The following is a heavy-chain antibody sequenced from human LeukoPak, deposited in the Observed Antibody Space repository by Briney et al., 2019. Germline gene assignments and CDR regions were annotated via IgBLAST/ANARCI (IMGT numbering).Heavy chain of an antibody. CDR2: INPNIGGT. CDR3: ARAGIWDYSDSSGYHNAAFDI. CDR1: GYTFTDYY. Sequence: GASVKVSCNASGYTFTDYYMHWVRQAPGQGLEWMGWINPNIGGTNYAQKFQGRVTMTRDTPISTAYMELSRLRSDDTAVYYCARAGIWDYSDSSGYHNAAFDIWGQGTMVTVSS. V-gene: IGHV1-2*02. D-gene: IGHD3-22*01. J-gene: IGHJ3*02.